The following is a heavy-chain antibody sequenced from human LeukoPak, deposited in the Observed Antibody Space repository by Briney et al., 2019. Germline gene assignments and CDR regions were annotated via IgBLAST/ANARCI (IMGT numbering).Heavy chain of an antibody. Sequence: GGSLRLSCAASGFTFSDHWMHWVRQAPGKGLVWVSRISSDGTETTYADSVKGRFTISRDNAKNTLYLQMNSLRAEDTALYYCSRDRRAVTIGYWGQGTQVTVSS. D-gene: IGHD4-17*01. CDR1: GFTFSDHW. J-gene: IGHJ4*02. V-gene: IGHV3-74*01. CDR2: ISSDGTET. CDR3: SRDRRAVTIGY.